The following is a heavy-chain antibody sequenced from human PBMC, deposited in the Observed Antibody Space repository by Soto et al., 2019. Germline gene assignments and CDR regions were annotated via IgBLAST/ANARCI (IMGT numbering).Heavy chain of an antibody. D-gene: IGHD2-2*01. J-gene: IGHJ5*02. Sequence: ASVKVSCKASGYTFTSYGISWVRQAPGQGLEWMGWISAYNGNTNYAQKLQGRVTMTTDTSTSTAYMELRSLRSDDTAVYYCARVRGCSSTSGYLSPRAGNWFDPWGQGTRVTVSS. CDR3: ARVRGCSSTSGYLSPRAGNWFDP. CDR2: ISAYNGNT. V-gene: IGHV1-18*01. CDR1: GYTFTSYG.